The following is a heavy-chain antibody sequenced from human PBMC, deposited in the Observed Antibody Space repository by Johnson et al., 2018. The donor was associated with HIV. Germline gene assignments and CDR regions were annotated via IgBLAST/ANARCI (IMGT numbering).Heavy chain of an antibody. J-gene: IGHJ3*02. Sequence: VQLVESGGGLVKPGGSLRLSCAASGFTFSNAWMSWVRQAPGKGLEWVGRIKSKTDGGTTDYAAPVKGRFTISRDDSKNTLYLQMNSLASEDTAVYYCAKNRDYGDGDGFDMWGQGTMVTVSS. CDR1: GFTFSNAW. D-gene: IGHD4-17*01. V-gene: IGHV3-15*01. CDR3: AKNRDYGDGDGFDM. CDR2: IKSKTDGGTT.